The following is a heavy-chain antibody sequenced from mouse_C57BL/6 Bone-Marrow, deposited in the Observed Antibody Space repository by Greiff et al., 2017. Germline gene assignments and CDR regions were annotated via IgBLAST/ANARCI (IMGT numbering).Heavy chain of an antibody. J-gene: IGHJ2*01. CDR3: ARPLITLPYYFDY. V-gene: IGHV1-81*01. Sequence: VQLQQSGAELARPGASVKLSCKASGYTFTSYGISWVKQRTGQGLEWIGEIYPRSGNTYYNEKFKGKATLTADKSSSTAYMELRSLTSEDSAVYFCARPLITLPYYFDYWGQVTTLTVSS. CDR1: GYTFTSYG. D-gene: IGHD1-2*01. CDR2: IYPRSGNT.